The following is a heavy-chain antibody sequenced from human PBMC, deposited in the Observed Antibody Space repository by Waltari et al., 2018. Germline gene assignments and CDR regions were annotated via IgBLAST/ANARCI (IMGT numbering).Heavy chain of an antibody. J-gene: IGHJ3*02. CDR1: GFTFSSYA. CDR2: IYSGGST. V-gene: IGHV3-23*03. CDR3: AKDHLVAHDAFDI. D-gene: IGHD2-2*01. Sequence: EVQLLESGGGLVQPGGSLRLPCAASGFTFSSYAMSWVPQAPGKGLEWVSVIYSGGSTYYADSVKGRFTISRDNSKNTLYLQMNSLRAEDTAVYYCAKDHLVAHDAFDIWGQGTMVTVSS.